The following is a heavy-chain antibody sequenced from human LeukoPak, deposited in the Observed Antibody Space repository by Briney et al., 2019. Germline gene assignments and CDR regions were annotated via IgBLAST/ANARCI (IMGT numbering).Heavy chain of an antibody. CDR3: ARGGPGGGWHYYLDY. CDR2: ISYSGST. J-gene: IGHJ4*02. Sequence: PSETLSLTCTVSGGSISSFYWSWIRQPPGKGLEWIGFISYSGSTNYNPSLRGRVTISVDTSKNQFSLNLSSVTGADTAVYYCARGGPGGGWHYYLDYWGQGTLVTVSS. V-gene: IGHV4-59*13. D-gene: IGHD2-21*01. CDR1: GGSISSFY.